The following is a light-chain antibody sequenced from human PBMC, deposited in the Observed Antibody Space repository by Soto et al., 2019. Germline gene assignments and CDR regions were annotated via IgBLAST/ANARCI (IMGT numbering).Light chain of an antibody. J-gene: IGKJ4*01. CDR3: QQRSTWPLT. CDR2: DVS. CDR1: QSLSSS. V-gene: IGKV3-11*01. Sequence: EIVLTQSPATLSLSPGERATLSYRASQSLSSSLAWYQQKPGQAPRLLIYDVSNRATGIPARFSGSGSGTDFTLTISSLEPEDFAVYYCQQRSTWPLTFGGGTKVEIK.